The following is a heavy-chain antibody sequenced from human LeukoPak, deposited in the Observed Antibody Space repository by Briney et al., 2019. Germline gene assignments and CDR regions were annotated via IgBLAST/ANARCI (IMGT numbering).Heavy chain of an antibody. J-gene: IGHJ6*03. V-gene: IGHV1-69*05. D-gene: IGHD2-15*01. CDR1: GGTFSSYA. Sequence: ASVKVSCKASGGTFSSYAISWVRQAPGQGLEWMGGIIPIFGTANYAQKFQGRVTITTDESTSTAYMELSSLRSEDTAVYYCARDRVVVAASRTYYYYYMDVWGKGTTVTVS. CDR3: ARDRVVVAASRTYYYYYMDV. CDR2: IIPIFGTA.